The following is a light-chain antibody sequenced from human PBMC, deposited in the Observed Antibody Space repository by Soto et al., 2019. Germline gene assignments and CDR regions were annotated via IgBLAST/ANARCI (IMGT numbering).Light chain of an antibody. CDR2: GAS. V-gene: IGKV3-15*01. CDR3: QQYNKWPPT. Sequence: EIVMTQSPATPSVSPGERATLSCRASQSVSSNLAWFQQKPGQAPRLLIYGASTRDTGISARFSGSGSGTESTLTISSLQSGDFAVYHCQQYNKWPPTFGQGTKVDIK. J-gene: IGKJ1*01. CDR1: QSVSSN.